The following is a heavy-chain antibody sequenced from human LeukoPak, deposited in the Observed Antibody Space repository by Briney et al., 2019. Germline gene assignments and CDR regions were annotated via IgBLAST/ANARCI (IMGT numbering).Heavy chain of an antibody. CDR1: GFTFSSYS. Sequence: GGPLRLSCAASGFTFSSYSVNWVRQAPGKGLEWVSSISSSSSYIFYADSVKGRFTISRDNAKNSLYLQMNSLRAEDTAVYYCARDYYDSSGYYHGDYWGQGTLVTVSS. V-gene: IGHV3-21*01. J-gene: IGHJ4*02. D-gene: IGHD3-22*01. CDR3: ARDYYDSSGYYHGDY. CDR2: ISSSSSYI.